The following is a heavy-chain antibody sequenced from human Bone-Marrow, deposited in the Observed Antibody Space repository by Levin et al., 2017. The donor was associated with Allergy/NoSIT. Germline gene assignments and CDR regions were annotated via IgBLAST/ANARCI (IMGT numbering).Heavy chain of an antibody. CDR2: FYYTGST. D-gene: IGHD5-18*01. CDR1: GDSMTSHY. Sequence: SQTLSLTCTVSGDSMTSHYWSWIRQSPGKGLEWIGNFYYTGSTKYNPSLKSRVTISGDTSKKTFSLQVTSVTAADTAIYYCTREVDTSFVPNWFGPWGQGALVTVSS. CDR3: TREVDTSFVPNWFGP. V-gene: IGHV4-59*11. J-gene: IGHJ5*02.